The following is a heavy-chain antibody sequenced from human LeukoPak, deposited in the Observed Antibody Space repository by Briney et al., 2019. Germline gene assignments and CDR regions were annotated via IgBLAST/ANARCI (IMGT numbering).Heavy chain of an antibody. CDR1: GFYFSDFG. J-gene: IGHJ4*02. V-gene: IGHV3-48*01. CDR2: ITSSSSSI. Sequence: GGSLRLSCAASGFYFSDFGMNWVRQAPGKGLEWVSYITSSSSSIYYADSVKGRFTISRDNAKNSLYLQMNSLRAEDTAVYYCARDFTSGTTVSDFDYWGQGTLVTVSS. D-gene: IGHD1-14*01. CDR3: ARDFTSGTTVSDFDY.